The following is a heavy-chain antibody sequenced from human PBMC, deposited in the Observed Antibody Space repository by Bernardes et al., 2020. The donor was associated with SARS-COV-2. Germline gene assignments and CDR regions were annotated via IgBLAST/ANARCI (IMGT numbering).Heavy chain of an antibody. D-gene: IGHD5-18*01. CDR3: ARAIQGGYTYGRRSFDI. V-gene: IGHV4-39*07. CDR1: GGSISSSSYY. CDR2: IYYSGST. J-gene: IGHJ3*02. Sequence: SETLSLTCTVSGGSISSSSYYWGWIRQPPGKGLEWIGSIYYSGSTYYNPSLKSRVTISVDTSKNQFSLKLSSVTAADTAVYYCARAIQGGYTYGRRSFDIWGQGTMVTVSS.